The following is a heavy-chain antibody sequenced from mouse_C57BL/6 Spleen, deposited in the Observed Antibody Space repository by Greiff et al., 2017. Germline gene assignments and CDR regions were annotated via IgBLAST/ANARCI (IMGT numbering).Heavy chain of an antibody. V-gene: IGHV1-66*01. CDR2: IYPGSGNT. J-gene: IGHJ3*01. D-gene: IGHD4-1*01. CDR1: GYSFTSYY. Sequence: QVQLQQSGPELVKPGASVKISCKASGYSFTSYYIHWVKQRPGQGLEWIGWIYPGSGNTKYNEKFKGKATLMADTSSSTAYMQLSSLTSEDSAVYYCAKGRELGPCAYWGQGTLVTVSA. CDR3: AKGRELGPCAY.